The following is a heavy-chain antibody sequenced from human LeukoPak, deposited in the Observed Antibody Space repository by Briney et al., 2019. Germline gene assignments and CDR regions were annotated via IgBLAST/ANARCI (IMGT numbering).Heavy chain of an antibody. D-gene: IGHD3-10*01. Sequence: PGRTLRLSCAASGFTFSNFAMNWVRQAPGEELKWASSINASGGSTNYADSVKGRFTISRDNSKNKVYLQMNSMRAEDTAVYYCAKVMKGSERLTMVRGVIIKTAGLYYMDVWGKGTTVTVSS. J-gene: IGHJ6*03. CDR1: GFTFSNFA. V-gene: IGHV3-23*01. CDR2: INASGGST. CDR3: AKVMKGSERLTMVRGVIIKTAGLYYMDV.